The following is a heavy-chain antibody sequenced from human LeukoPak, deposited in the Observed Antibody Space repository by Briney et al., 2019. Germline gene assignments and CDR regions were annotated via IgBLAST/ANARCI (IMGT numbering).Heavy chain of an antibody. CDR3: AKGDYGDSSHYYYYYYIDV. CDR2: ISYDGSNK. V-gene: IGHV3-30*18. D-gene: IGHD4-17*01. J-gene: IGHJ6*03. Sequence: GGSLRLSCAASGFTFSNYGMHWVRQAPGKGLEWVAVISYDGSNKYYTDSVKGQFTISRDNSKNALYLQMTSLRAEDTAVYYCAKGDYGDSSHYYYYYYIDVWGKGTTVIVSS. CDR1: GFTFSNYG.